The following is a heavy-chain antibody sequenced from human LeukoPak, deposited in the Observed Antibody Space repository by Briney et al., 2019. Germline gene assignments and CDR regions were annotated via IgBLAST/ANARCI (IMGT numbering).Heavy chain of an antibody. CDR2: IVVGSGNT. Sequence: RGASVKVSCKASGFTFTSSAVQWVRQARGQRVEWIGWIVVGSGNTNYAQKFQERVTITRDMSTSTAYMELSSLRSEDTAVYYCAALSVNHGDYDPFDYWGQGTLVTVSS. D-gene: IGHD4-17*01. V-gene: IGHV1-58*01. J-gene: IGHJ4*02. CDR1: GFTFTSSA. CDR3: AALSVNHGDYDPFDY.